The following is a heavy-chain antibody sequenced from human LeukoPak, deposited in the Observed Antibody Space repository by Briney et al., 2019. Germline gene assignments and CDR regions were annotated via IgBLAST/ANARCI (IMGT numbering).Heavy chain of an antibody. CDR2: ISESGSGT. CDR3: AKDIAQGYTFGSIEQDY. D-gene: IGHD5-18*01. V-gene: IGHV3-23*01. Sequence: GGSLRLSCAVSGFTISSYAMSWVRQAPGKGLEWVSAISESGSGTYYADSVKGRFTISRDNSKDTLSLQMNSLRAEDTAVYYCAKDIAQGYTFGSIEQDYWGQGTLVTVSS. J-gene: IGHJ4*02. CDR1: GFTISSYA.